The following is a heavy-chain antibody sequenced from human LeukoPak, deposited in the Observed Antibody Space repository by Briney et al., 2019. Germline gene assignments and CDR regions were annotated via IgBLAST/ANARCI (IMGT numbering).Heavy chain of an antibody. Sequence: GRSLRLSCAASGFTFSSYGMHWVRQAPGKGLEWVAVIWSDGNNKDYADSVKGRFTISRDDSKNTLYLQMNSVRAEDTAVYYCARDLSSWTPGYWGQGTLVTVSS. CDR3: ARDLSSWTPGY. CDR1: GFTFSSYG. D-gene: IGHD6-13*01. CDR2: IWSDGNNK. J-gene: IGHJ4*02. V-gene: IGHV3-33*01.